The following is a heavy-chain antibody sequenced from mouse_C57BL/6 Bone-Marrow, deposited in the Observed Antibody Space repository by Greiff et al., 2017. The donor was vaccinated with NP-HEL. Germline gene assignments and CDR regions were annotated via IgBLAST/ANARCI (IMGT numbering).Heavy chain of an antibody. CDR2: IYPGDGDT. D-gene: IGHD3-3*01. CDR3: ARGKGLGYYIDY. V-gene: IGHV1-82*01. Sequence: QVQLQQSGPELVKPGASVKISCKASGYAFSSSWMNWVKQRPGKGLEWIGRIYPGDGDTNYNGKFKGKATLTADKSSSTAYMQLSSLTSEDSAVYCCARGKGLGYYIDYWGQGTTLTVSS. CDR1: GYAFSSSW. J-gene: IGHJ2*01.